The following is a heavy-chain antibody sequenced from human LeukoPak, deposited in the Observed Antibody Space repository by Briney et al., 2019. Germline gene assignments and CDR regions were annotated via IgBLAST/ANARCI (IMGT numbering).Heavy chain of an antibody. CDR1: GGSISTYY. J-gene: IGHJ4*02. Sequence: SETLSLTCTVSGGSISTYYWSWLRQPPGKGPEWIGYIYYSGSTNYNPSLTSRVTISVDTSKNQFSLKLSSVTAADTAVYYCARNYYGSGRYYSFDYWGQGTLVTVSS. V-gene: IGHV4-59*01. CDR3: ARNYYGSGRYYSFDY. D-gene: IGHD3-10*01. CDR2: IYYSGST.